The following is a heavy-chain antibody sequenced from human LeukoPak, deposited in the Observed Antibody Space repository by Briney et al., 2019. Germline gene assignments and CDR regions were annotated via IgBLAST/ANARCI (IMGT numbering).Heavy chain of an antibody. CDR2: IYYTGST. D-gene: IGHD3-10*01. J-gene: IGHJ3*02. CDR3: AKSNGYGLVDI. V-gene: IGHV4-59*12. Sequence: SETLSLTCTVSGGSISSFYWSWIRQPPGKGLEWIGYIYYTGSTNYNSSLKSRVTISVDTSKNQFSLNLSSVTAADTAVYYCAKSNGYGLVDIWGQGTMVTVSS. CDR1: GGSISSFY.